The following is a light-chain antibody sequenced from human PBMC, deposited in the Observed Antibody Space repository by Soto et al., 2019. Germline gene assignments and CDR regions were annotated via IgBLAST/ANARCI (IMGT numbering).Light chain of an antibody. CDR2: EVS. Sequence: QYALTQPASVSGSPGQSITISCTGTSSDVGGYNYVSWYQQHPGKAPKLMIYEVSNRPSGVSNRFSGSKSGNTASLTISGLQAEDEADYYCSSYTSSRVFGGGTKVTAL. J-gene: IGLJ3*02. V-gene: IGLV2-14*01. CDR3: SSYTSSRV. CDR1: SSDVGGYNY.